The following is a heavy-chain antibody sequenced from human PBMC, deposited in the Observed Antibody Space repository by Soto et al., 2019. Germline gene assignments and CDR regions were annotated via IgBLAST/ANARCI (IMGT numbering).Heavy chain of an antibody. Sequence: PSETLSLTFAVHCWSFTGYYWSWFRQPPGKGLEWIGEINHKGSTNYNPSLKSRVHISVDTYKKQFSLKRSSVTAAHPPLYYYQAEDCFGRPSYRRPNWWNLRGQGT. D-gene: IGHD1-26*01. V-gene: IGHV4-34*01. J-gene: IGHJ5*02. CDR3: QAEDCFGRPSYRRPNWWNL. CDR1: CWSFTGYY. CDR2: INHKGST.